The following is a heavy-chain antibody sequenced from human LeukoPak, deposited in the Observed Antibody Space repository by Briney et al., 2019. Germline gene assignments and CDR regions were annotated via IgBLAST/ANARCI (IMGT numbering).Heavy chain of an antibody. CDR2: ISSDGSSS. Sequence: GGSLRLSCAASGFTFSNYWMHWVRQAPGEGLVWVSRISSDGSSSTYADSVKGRFTISRDNAKNTLYLQMNSLRAEDTAIYYCGRGFALVPAGIPDYWGQGILVTVSS. CDR3: GRGFALVPAGIPDY. CDR1: GFTFSNYW. V-gene: IGHV3-74*01. J-gene: IGHJ4*02. D-gene: IGHD2-2*01.